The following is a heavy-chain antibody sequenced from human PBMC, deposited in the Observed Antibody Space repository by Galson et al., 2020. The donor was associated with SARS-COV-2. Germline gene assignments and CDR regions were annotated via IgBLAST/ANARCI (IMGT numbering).Heavy chain of an antibody. Sequence: GGSLRLSCAASGFTFSSYAMHWVRQAPGKGLEWVAVISYDGSNKYYADSVKGRFTISRDNSKNTLYLQMNSLRAEDTAVYYCARDRSGLSLDYWGQGTLVTVSS. V-gene: IGHV3-30*04. CDR1: GFTFSSYA. D-gene: IGHD6-19*01. J-gene: IGHJ4*02. CDR3: ARDRSGLSLDY. CDR2: ISYDGSNK.